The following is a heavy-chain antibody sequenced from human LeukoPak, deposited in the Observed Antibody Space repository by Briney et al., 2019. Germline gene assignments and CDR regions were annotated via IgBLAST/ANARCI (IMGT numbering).Heavy chain of an antibody. CDR2: ISYDGSNK. Sequence: PGGSLRLSCAASGFTFSSYGMHWVRQAPGKGLEWVAVISYDGSNKYYADSVKGRFTISGDNSKNTLYLQMNSLRAEDTAVYYCAKDRTGIGDYWGQGTLVTVSS. V-gene: IGHV3-30*18. D-gene: IGHD3/OR15-3a*01. J-gene: IGHJ4*02. CDR1: GFTFSSYG. CDR3: AKDRTGIGDY.